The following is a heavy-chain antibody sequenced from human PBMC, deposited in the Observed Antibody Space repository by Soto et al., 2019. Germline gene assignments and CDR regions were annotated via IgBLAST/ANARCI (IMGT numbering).Heavy chain of an antibody. Sequence: QVHLVESGGGVVQPGRSLRLSCAASGFTFSTYGMHWVRQAPGKGLEWVALIWNHGREDSYADSVKGRFTISRDNSKNNLYLQMNSLRDDDTAGYYCVRGPWLVGDVTSFDYWGQGTLVTVSS. J-gene: IGHJ4*02. D-gene: IGHD6-19*01. V-gene: IGHV3-33*01. CDR3: VRGPWLVGDVTSFDY. CDR2: IWNHGRED. CDR1: GFTFSTYG.